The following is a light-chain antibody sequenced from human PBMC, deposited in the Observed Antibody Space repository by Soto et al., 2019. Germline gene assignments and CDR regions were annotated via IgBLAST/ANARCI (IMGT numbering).Light chain of an antibody. V-gene: IGKV1-5*01. J-gene: IGKJ1*01. CDR2: DAF. CDR1: QSVDNW. Sequence: GDRVTVTCRASQSVDNWLAWYQQKPGKAPELLIYDAFSLKSGVSSRFSGSRSGTEFALTISSLQPDDSATYYCQQYDSPPPTLGQGTKVDIK. CDR3: QQYDSPPPT.